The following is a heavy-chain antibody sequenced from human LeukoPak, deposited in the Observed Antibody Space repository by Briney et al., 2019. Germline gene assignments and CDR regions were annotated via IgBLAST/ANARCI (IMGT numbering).Heavy chain of an antibody. CDR2: INPSGGST. D-gene: IGHD6-19*01. J-gene: IGHJ1*01. CDR3: AIPSSGWYRVEYFQH. Sequence: ASVKVSCKASGYTFTSYYMHWVRQAPGQGLEWMGIINPSGGSTSYAQKFQGRVTMTRDTSTSTVYMELSSLRSEDTAVYYCAIPSSGWYRVEYFQHWGQGTLVTVSS. CDR1: GYTFTSYY. V-gene: IGHV1-46*01.